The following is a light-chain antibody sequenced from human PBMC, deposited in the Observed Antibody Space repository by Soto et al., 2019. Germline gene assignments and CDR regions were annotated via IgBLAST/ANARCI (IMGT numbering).Light chain of an antibody. CDR2: DVS. CDR3: SSYTTSNTRQIV. CDR1: SSDVGGYNY. Sequence: QSALTQPASVSGSPGQSITISCTGTSSDVGGYNYVSWYQHHPGKAPKLMIFDVSNWPSGVSNRFSGSKSGNTASLTISGLQPEDEADYYCSSYTTSNTRQIVFGTGTKVNVL. V-gene: IGLV2-14*03. J-gene: IGLJ1*01.